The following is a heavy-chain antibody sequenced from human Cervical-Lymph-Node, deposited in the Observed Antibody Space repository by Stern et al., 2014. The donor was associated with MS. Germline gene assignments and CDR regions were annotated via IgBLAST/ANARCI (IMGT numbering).Heavy chain of an antibody. CDR3: ARDRSPYYYGPQLHYYYNMDV. CDR2: INGYNGNS. J-gene: IGHJ6*02. Sequence: QVQLVESGAEVKKPGASVKVSCKASGYSFSSYGISWVRQAPGQGLEWVGWINGYNGNSNYAERLQDRVTMTTDTSTRTAYLELRNLRSDDTAVYYCARDRSPYYYGPQLHYYYNMDVWGQGTTITVSS. CDR1: GYSFSSYG. V-gene: IGHV1-18*01. D-gene: IGHD3-10*01.